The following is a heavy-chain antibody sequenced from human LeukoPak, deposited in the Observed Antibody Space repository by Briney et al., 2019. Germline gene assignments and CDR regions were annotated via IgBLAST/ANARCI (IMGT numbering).Heavy chain of an antibody. V-gene: IGHV4-39*07. CDR1: GGSISSSSYY. Sequence: KSSETLSLTCTVSGGSISSSSYYWGWIRQPPGKGLEWIGSIYYSGSTYYNPSLKSRVTISVDTSKNQFSLKLSSVTAADTAVYYCARGLTFPHRMVRGVYWGQGTLVTVSS. CDR3: ARGLTFPHRMVRGVY. D-gene: IGHD3-10*01. J-gene: IGHJ4*02. CDR2: IYYSGST.